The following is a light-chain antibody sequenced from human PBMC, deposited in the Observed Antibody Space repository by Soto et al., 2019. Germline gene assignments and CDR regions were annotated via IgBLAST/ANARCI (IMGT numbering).Light chain of an antibody. J-gene: IGKJ4*01. Sequence: EIVLTQSPATLSLSPGERATLSCRASQSVSSYLAWYQQKPGQAPGLLIYDASNRATGIPARFSGSGSGTDFSLTISSLEPEDFAVYYCQQRSISLTFGGGTKVEIK. V-gene: IGKV3-11*01. CDR1: QSVSSY. CDR2: DAS. CDR3: QQRSISLT.